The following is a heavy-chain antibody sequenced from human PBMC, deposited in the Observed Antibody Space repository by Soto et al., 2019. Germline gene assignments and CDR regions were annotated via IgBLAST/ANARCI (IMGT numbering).Heavy chain of an antibody. Sequence: SETLSLTCTVSGGSISSYYWSWIRQPPGKGLEWIGYIYYSGSTNYNPSLKSRVTISVDTSKNQFSLKLSSVTAADTAVYYCAGHYNWNCFDYWGQGTLVTVSS. CDR2: IYYSGST. J-gene: IGHJ4*02. V-gene: IGHV4-59*01. D-gene: IGHD1-20*01. CDR3: AGHYNWNCFDY. CDR1: GGSISSYY.